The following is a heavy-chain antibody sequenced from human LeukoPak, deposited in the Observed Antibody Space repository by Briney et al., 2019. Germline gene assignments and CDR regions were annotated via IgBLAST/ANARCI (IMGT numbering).Heavy chain of an antibody. CDR2: VDPEDGET. J-gene: IGHJ4*02. D-gene: IGHD5-12*01. V-gene: IGHV1-69-2*01. CDR1: GYTFTDYC. Sequence: ASVKVSCKASGYTFTDYCMHWVQQAPGIGLEWTGRVDPEDGETIYAEKFQGRVTITADTSTDTAYMELSSLRSEDTAVYYCATVAIVAGSTFDYWGQGTLVTVSS. CDR3: ATVAIVAGSTFDY.